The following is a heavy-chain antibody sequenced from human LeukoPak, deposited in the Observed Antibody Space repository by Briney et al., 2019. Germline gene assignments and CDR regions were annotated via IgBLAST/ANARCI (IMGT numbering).Heavy chain of an antibody. CDR3: ARGSSRYCSGGSCYYFDY. Sequence: PGGSLRLSCAASGFTFSSYSMNWVRQAPGKGLEWVSSISSSSSYIYYADSVKGRFTIPRDNAKNSLYLQMNSLRAEDTAVYYCARGSSRYCSGGSCYYFDYWGQGTLVTVSS. J-gene: IGHJ4*02. CDR1: GFTFSSYS. V-gene: IGHV3-21*01. D-gene: IGHD2-15*01. CDR2: ISSSSSYI.